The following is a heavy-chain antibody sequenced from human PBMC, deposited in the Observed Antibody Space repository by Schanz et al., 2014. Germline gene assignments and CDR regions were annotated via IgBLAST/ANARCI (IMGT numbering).Heavy chain of an antibody. CDR3: ARIIDGDYLY. J-gene: IGHJ4*02. CDR2: IIPPLRQT. V-gene: IGHV1-69*09. D-gene: IGHD4-17*01. CDR1: GYIFSSYA. Sequence: QVQLVQSGADVKKPGASVKVSCKASGYIFSSYAIHWVRQAPGQGFEWVGSIIPPLRQTRYAQKFEERVIITADTSTTTVYMDLASLTSDDTAVYFCARIIDGDYLYWGQGTLVTVSS.